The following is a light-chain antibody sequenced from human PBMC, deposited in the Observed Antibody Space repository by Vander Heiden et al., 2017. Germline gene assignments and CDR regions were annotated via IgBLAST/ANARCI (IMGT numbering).Light chain of an antibody. J-gene: IGKJ3*01. CDR1: QRIRTY. Sequence: ETVMTQSPATLSVSPGERVTLSCRASQRIRTYLAGYQQKPGQAPRRLMYDVSTRATGIPARFSGSGSGTEFTLTISSLQSEDFAIYYCQQYNDWPPFTFGPGTKV. V-gene: IGKV3-15*01. CDR3: QQYNDWPPFT. CDR2: DVS.